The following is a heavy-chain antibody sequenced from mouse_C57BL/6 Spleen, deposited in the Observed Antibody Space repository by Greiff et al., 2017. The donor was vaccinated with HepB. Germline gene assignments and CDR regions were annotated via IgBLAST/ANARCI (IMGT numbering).Heavy chain of an antibody. CDR1: GFTFSDYG. CDR2: ISSGSSTI. CDR3: ARDYGSPDWFAY. Sequence: EVMLVESGGGLVKPGGSLKLSCAASGFTFSDYGMHWVRQAPEKGLEWVAYISSGSSTIYYADTVKGRFTISRDNAKNTLFLQMTSLRSEDTAMYYCARDYGSPDWFAYWGQGTLVTVSA. J-gene: IGHJ3*01. D-gene: IGHD1-1*01. V-gene: IGHV5-17*01.